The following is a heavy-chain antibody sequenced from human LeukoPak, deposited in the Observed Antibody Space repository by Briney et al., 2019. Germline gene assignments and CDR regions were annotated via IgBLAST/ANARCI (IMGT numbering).Heavy chain of an antibody. CDR1: GDSISSNNW. CDR3: ASRAKSVNNFGDSH. D-gene: IGHD2-21*02. V-gene: IGHV4-4*02. Sequence: SETLSLTCAVSGDSISSNNWWSWVRQPPGKGLEWIGEIYHSGSTNKNPSLKNRLSISVDKSKNQFSLRLSSVTAADTAIYFCASRAKSVNNFGDSHWGQGTRVIVSS. CDR2: IYHSGST. J-gene: IGHJ4*02.